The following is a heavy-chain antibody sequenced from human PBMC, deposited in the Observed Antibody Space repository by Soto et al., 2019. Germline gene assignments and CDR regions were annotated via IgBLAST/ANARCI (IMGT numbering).Heavy chain of an antibody. J-gene: IGHJ4*02. Sequence: PSGSLSISSRFSACTISCSYWSWIRPSPGKGLEWLGYVYYTGSTNYSPSLRSRVSISVDTSKNEFSLRLSSVTAADTAVYFCARSVAVPGAHIDYWGQGTQVT. CDR3: ARSVAVPGAHIDY. CDR2: VYYTGST. D-gene: IGHD6-19*01. V-gene: IGHV4-59*01. CDR1: ACTISCSY.